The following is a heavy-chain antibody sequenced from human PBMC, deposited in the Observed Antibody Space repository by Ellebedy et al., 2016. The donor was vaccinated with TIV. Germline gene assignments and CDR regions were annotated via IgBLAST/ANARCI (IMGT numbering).Heavy chain of an antibody. J-gene: IGHJ6*02. CDR3: ARGLDIVVVPAATHYYYYGMDV. D-gene: IGHD2-2*01. CDR1: GYTFTGYY. CDR2: INPNSGGT. Sequence: ASVKVSXKASGYTFTGYYMHWVRQAPGQGLEWMGWINPNSGGTNYAQKFQGWVTMTRDTSISTAYMELSRLRSDDTAVYYCARGLDIVVVPAATHYYYYGMDVWGQGTTVTVSS. V-gene: IGHV1-2*04.